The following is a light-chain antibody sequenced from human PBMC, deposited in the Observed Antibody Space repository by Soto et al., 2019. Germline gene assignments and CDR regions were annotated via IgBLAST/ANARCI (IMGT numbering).Light chain of an antibody. J-gene: IGLJ1*01. Sequence: QSALTQPPSVSGSPGQSVTISCTGTSTDFVSYNRVSWYQQPPGTAPKLIIYEASNRPSGVPDRFSGSKSGNTASLTISGLQAEDEADYYCSSYRTGGPFVFGTGTKVT. CDR2: EAS. V-gene: IGLV2-18*02. CDR1: STDFVSYNR. CDR3: SSYRTGGPFV.